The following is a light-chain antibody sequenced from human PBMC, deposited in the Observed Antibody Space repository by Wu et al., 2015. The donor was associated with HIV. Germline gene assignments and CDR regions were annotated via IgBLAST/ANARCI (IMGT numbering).Light chain of an antibody. CDR2: AAS. CDR1: QDISKY. CDR3: QKYNTAPWT. J-gene: IGKJ1*01. V-gene: IGKV1-27*01. Sequence: DIQMTQSPSSLSASVGDRVTITCRASQDISKYLAWYQQKPGNVPKLLIFAASTLQSGVPSRFSGSGSGTDFTLTISSLQPEDVATYYCQKYNTAPWTFGQGTKVEMK.